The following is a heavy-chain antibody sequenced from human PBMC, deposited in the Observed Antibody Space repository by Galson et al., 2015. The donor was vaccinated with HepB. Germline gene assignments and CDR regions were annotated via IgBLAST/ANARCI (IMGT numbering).Heavy chain of an antibody. J-gene: IGHJ6*02. Sequence: SLRLSCAASGFTFSSYGMHWVRQAPGKGLEWVAVISYDGSNKYYADSVKGRFTISRDNSKNTLYLQMNSLRAEGTAVYYCAKDLADMVRGVIITGTYYYYGMDVWGQGTTVTVSS. CDR1: GFTFSSYG. CDR3: AKDLADMVRGVIITGTYYYYGMDV. V-gene: IGHV3-30*18. D-gene: IGHD3-10*01. CDR2: ISYDGSNK.